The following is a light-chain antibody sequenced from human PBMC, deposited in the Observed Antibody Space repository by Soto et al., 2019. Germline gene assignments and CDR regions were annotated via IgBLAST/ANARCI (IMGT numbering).Light chain of an antibody. Sequence: IQMTQSPSTVSASVGDGITISCRAAQDIGDWLAWYQQRPGKAPKLLIFHASTLHSGVPPRFSGTRSGTSFTLTVSALQPEDFATYYCQQCKTFPYTFGQGTRLET. J-gene: IGKJ2*01. V-gene: IGKV1-12*01. CDR1: QDIGDW. CDR2: HAS. CDR3: QQCKTFPYT.